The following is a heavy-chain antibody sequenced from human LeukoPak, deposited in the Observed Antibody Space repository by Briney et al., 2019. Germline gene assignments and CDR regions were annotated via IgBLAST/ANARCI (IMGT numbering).Heavy chain of an antibody. CDR1: GSTFINNA. CDR3: GRTTNTNYYASLNS. CDR2: ISGSNNNT. J-gene: IGHJ4*02. Sequence: GGPLSSPGPASGSTFINNAISGSGRPQGRGWRGFSGISGSNNNTYYADSVKGRFTISRDNSKNTIYLQMNSLRAEDTAIYYCGRTTNTNYYASLNSWGQGTLVTVSS. V-gene: IGHV3-23*01. D-gene: IGHD2-8*01.